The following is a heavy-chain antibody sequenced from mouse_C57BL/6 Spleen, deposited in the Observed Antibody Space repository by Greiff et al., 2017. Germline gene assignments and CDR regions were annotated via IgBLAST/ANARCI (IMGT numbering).Heavy chain of an antibody. CDR1: GYTFTSYW. Sequence: VKLQQPGAELVKPGASVKVSCKASGYTFTSYWMHWVKQRPGQGLEWIGRIHPSDSDTNYNQKFKGKATLTVDKSSSTAYMPLSSRTSEDSAVYYCAIYYGSSYAMDYGGQGTSVTVSS. CDR2: IHPSDSDT. D-gene: IGHD1-1*01. J-gene: IGHJ4*01. CDR3: AIYYGSSYAMDY. V-gene: IGHV1-74*01.